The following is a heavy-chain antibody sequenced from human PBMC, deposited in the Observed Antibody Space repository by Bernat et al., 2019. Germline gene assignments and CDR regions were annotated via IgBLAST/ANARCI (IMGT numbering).Heavy chain of an antibody. CDR1: GFTFSIYR. J-gene: IGHJ3*02. CDR3: ARPYSNSWYDAFDI. CDR2: ISGSSSSM. D-gene: IGHD6-13*01. Sequence: EVQLVESGGGLVKPGGSLRLSCAASGFTFSIYRMNWVRQAPGKGLEWVSCISGSSSSMYYADSVKGRFTISRDNAKNLLYLQMNSLGAEDTALYYCARPYSNSWYDAFDIWGQGTIVTVSS. V-gene: IGHV3-21*01.